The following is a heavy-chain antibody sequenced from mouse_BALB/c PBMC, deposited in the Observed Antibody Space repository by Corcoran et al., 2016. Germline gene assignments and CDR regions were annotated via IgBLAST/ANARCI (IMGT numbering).Heavy chain of an antibody. D-gene: IGHD1-1*01. J-gene: IGHJ2*01. V-gene: IGHV1-18*01. CDR3: ARRDPTVVYFDY. Sequence: EVLLQQPGPELVKPGASVKIPCKASGYTFTDYNMDWVKQSHGKSLEWIGDINPNNGGTIYNQKFKGKATLTVDKSSSTAYMELRSLTSEDTAVYYCARRDPTVVYFDYWGQGTTLTVSS. CDR1: GYTFTDYN. CDR2: INPNNGGT.